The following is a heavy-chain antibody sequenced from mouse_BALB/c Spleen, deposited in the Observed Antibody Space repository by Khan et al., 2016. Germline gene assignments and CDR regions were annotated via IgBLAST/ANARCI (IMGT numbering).Heavy chain of an antibody. Sequence: EVQLQESGGGLVQPGGSLKLSCAASGFDFSRYWMTWVRQAPGKGLEWIGEINPDSSTINYTPSLKDKFIISRDNAKNTLFLQMSKVRSEDTVLXYCARRRFDGYFDVWGAGTTVTVSS. CDR1: GFDFSRYW. J-gene: IGHJ1*01. CDR3: ARRRFDGYFDV. D-gene: IGHD1-1*01. V-gene: IGHV4-1*02. CDR2: INPDSSTI.